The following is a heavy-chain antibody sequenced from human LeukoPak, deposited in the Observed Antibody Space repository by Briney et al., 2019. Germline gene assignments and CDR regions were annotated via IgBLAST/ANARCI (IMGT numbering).Heavy chain of an antibody. D-gene: IGHD3-9*01. Sequence: SETLSLTCTVSGGSISSYYWSWIRQPPGKGLEWIGYIYYSGSTNYNPSLKSRVTISVDTSKNQFSLKLSSVTAADTAVYYCAREIAYYDILTGHRVPYYFDYWGQGTLVTVSS. CDR2: IYYSGST. J-gene: IGHJ4*02. CDR3: AREIAYYDILTGHRVPYYFDY. CDR1: GGSISSYY. V-gene: IGHV4-59*01.